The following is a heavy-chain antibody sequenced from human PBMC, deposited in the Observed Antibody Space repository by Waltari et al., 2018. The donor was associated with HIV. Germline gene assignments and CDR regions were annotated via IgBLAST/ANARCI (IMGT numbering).Heavy chain of an antibody. Sequence: ELQLVESGVGVVEAGVLLSLACRAYVFTLWSYGMHWVCQGPGKGLEWVANIKQDGSEKFYVDSVKGRFTISRDNAKNSLYLQMNSLRADDTAVYYCARQLLGLDYYDSSAYYHWGQGTLVTVSA. D-gene: IGHD3-22*01. V-gene: IGHV3-7*01. CDR1: VFTLWSYG. J-gene: IGHJ4*02. CDR2: IKQDGSEK. CDR3: ARQLLGLDYYDSSAYYH.